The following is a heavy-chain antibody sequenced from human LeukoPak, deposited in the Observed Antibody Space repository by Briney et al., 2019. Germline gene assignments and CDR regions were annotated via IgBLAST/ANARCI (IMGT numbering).Heavy chain of an antibody. J-gene: IGHJ5*02. D-gene: IGHD3-22*01. Sequence: ASVKVSCKASGYTFTNYTLNWVRQAPGQGLEWMGWINTNTGNPTYAQGFTGRFVFSLDTSVSTAYLQICSLKAEDTAVYYCARGDRRNYYDSSGYFTSIWFDPWGQGTLVTVSS. CDR1: GYTFTNYT. CDR3: ARGDRRNYYDSSGYFTSIWFDP. CDR2: INTNTGNP. V-gene: IGHV7-4-1*01.